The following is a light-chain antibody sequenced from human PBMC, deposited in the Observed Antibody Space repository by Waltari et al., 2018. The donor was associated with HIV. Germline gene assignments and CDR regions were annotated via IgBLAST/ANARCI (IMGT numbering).Light chain of an antibody. CDR1: TGAFNSGHY. CDR3: LVSYTGTWV. Sequence: QAVVTQEPSLTVSPGDPVTPTCGSTTGAFNSGHYPFWVQQRPGQAPRTLIFDANKKHSWTPARFSGSLLGGKAALTLSGAQPEDEADYYCLVSYTGTWVFGGGTKVTVL. V-gene: IGLV7-46*01. J-gene: IGLJ3*02. CDR2: DAN.